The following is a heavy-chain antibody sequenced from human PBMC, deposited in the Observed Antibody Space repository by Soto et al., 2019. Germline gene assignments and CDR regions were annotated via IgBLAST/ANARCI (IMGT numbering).Heavy chain of an antibody. CDR2: ISSSGSTI. CDR1: GFTFSDYY. D-gene: IGHD3-22*01. Sequence: PGGSLRLSCAASGFTFSDYYMSWIRQAPGKGLEWVSYISSSGSTIYYADSVKGRFTISRDNAKNSLYLQMNSLRAEDTAAYYCASRSYYDSSGYCYWGQGTLVTVSS. J-gene: IGHJ4*02. CDR3: ASRSYYDSSGYCY. V-gene: IGHV3-11*01.